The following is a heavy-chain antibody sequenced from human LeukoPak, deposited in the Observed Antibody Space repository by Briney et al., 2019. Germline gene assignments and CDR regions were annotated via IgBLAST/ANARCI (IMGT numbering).Heavy chain of an antibody. CDR3: ARAGIPGYCTNVTCSNWLDP. Sequence: SVKVSCKPSGDTFTTYAIIWVRQAPGQGLEWMGGIIPMFGTPNYAQRLQGRVTITADKSTKTAYMELSSLRSEDTAVYYCARAGIPGYCTNVTCSNWLDPWGQGTLVTVSS. CDR1: GDTFTTYA. J-gene: IGHJ5*02. V-gene: IGHV1-69*06. D-gene: IGHD2-8*01. CDR2: IIPMFGTP.